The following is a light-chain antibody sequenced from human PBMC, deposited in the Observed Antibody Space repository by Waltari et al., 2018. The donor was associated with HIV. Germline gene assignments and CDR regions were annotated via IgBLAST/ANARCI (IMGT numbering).Light chain of an antibody. J-gene: IGKJ4*01. Sequence: VMTQSPATLSVSTGGRATLSCRASKSVGSYLAWYQQKPGQAPRLLIYGASTRATGIPTRFSGSGSGTEFTLTISSLQSEDFAVYYCHQYNKWPRGTFGGGTKVEV. CDR3: HQYNKWPRGT. CDR1: KSVGSY. CDR2: GAS. V-gene: IGKV3-15*01.